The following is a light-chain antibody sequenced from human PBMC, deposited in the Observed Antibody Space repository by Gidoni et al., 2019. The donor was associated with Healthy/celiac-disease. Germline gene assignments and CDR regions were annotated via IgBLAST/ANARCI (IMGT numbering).Light chain of an antibody. Sequence: ESVLTQSPGTLSLSPGERATLSCRASQSVSSSYLAWYQQKPGQAPRLRIYGASSRATGIPDRFSGSGAGTDFTLTISRLEPEDFAVYYCQQYGRSPRTFGHGTKVEIQ. CDR2: GAS. CDR1: QSVSSSY. V-gene: IGKV3-20*01. CDR3: QQYGRSPRT. J-gene: IGKJ1*01.